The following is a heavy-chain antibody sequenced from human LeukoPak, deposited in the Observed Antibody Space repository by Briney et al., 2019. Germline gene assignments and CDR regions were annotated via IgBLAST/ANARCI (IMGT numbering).Heavy chain of an antibody. CDR3: ARDDGIAVAGTFYNY. Sequence: SVKVSCKASEGTFSSYAISWVRQAPGQGLEWMGRIIPILGIANYAQKFQGRVTITADKSTSTAYMELSSLRSEDTAVYYCARDDGIAVAGTFYNYWGQGTLVTVSS. CDR1: EGTFSSYA. D-gene: IGHD6-19*01. J-gene: IGHJ4*02. CDR2: IIPILGIA. V-gene: IGHV1-69*04.